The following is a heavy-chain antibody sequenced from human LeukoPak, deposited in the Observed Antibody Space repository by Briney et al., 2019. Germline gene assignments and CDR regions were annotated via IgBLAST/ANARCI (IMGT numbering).Heavy chain of an antibody. V-gene: IGHV1-18*01. J-gene: IGHJ4*02. D-gene: IGHD7-27*01. CDR3: AREITGDEAFDY. CDR1: GYTFTNYG. Sequence: ASVKVSCKASGYTFTNYGINWVRQAPGQGLEWMGWISAYNGNTHYAQKAQGRVTMTTDTSTSTAYLDLGSLRSDDTAVYYCAREITGDEAFDYWGQGTLVTVSS. CDR2: ISAYNGNT.